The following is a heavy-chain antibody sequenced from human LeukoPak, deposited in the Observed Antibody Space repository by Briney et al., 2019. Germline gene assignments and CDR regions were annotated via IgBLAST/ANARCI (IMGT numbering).Heavy chain of an antibody. D-gene: IGHD5-18*01. V-gene: IGHV3-48*03. CDR2: ISSSGSTI. Sequence: TGGSLRLSCAASGFTFSSYEMNWVRQAPGKGLEWVSYISSSGSTIYYADSVKGRFTISRDNAKNSLYLQMNSLRAEDTAVYYCARENRIGGYKDYWGQGTLVTVSS. CDR1: GFTFSSYE. J-gene: IGHJ4*02. CDR3: ARENRIGGYKDY.